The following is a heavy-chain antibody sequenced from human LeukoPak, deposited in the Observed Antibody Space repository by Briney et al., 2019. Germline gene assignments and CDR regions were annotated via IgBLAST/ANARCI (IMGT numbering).Heavy chain of an antibody. D-gene: IGHD1-1*01. J-gene: IGHJ4*02. Sequence: GESLKISCKASGYSFTGYWLGWVRQMPGKGLEWMGIIYPGDSNTRYSPSIQGQVTISADKSISTAYLQWSSLKASDTAMYYCARLLVGNWNVYFEYWGQGTLVTVSS. CDR2: IYPGDSNT. V-gene: IGHV5-51*01. CDR1: GYSFTGYW. CDR3: ARLLVGNWNVYFEY.